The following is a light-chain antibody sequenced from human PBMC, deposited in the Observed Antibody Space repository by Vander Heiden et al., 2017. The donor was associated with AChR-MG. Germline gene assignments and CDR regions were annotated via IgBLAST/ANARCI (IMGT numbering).Light chain of an antibody. V-gene: IGLV2-14*04. CDR3: VSYTTSSTLWV. J-gene: IGLJ3*02. CDR2: DVF. Sequence: PSITISCTGTSNDVGGYNHVSWYQQHPGRAPKLMIYDVFHRPSGVAYRFSGSKSGNTASLTISGLQSEDEADYFCVSYTTSSTLWVFGGGTKVTVL. CDR1: SNDVGGYNH.